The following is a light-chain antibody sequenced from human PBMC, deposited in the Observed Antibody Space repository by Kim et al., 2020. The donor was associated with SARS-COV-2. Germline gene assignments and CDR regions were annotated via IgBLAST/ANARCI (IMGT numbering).Light chain of an antibody. CDR1: QSVSNN. J-gene: IGKJ2*01. CDR2: GAS. Sequence: SQGQRATLSCRASQSVSNNLAWYQQKPGQTPRLLFYGASTRAPGIPARFSGSGSGTEFTLTISSLQSEDFAVYYCHQYNDWPPSYTFGQGTKLEI. CDR3: HQYNDWPPSYT. V-gene: IGKV3-15*01.